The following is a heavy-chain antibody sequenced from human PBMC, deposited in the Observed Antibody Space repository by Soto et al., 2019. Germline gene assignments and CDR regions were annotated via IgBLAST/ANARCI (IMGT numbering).Heavy chain of an antibody. CDR3: DRPESTYYFDSSDYHVEHDYGLDV. D-gene: IGHD3-22*01. J-gene: IGHJ6*02. Sequence: ASVKVSCKASGYTCTSYYIHWVRQAPGQGLEWMGIINPSGGSTSYAQKFQGRVTMTRDTSTSTVYMELRSLRSEDTAVYYCDRPESTYYFDSSDYHVEHDYGLDVWGQGTTVSVSS. CDR1: GYTCTSYY. V-gene: IGHV1-46*03. CDR2: INPSGGST.